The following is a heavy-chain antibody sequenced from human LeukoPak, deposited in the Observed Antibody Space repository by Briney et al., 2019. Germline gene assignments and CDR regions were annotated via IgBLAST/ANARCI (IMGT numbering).Heavy chain of an antibody. CDR3: ARPTYCGSDCYFNFDY. CDR1: GYTFTSYY. J-gene: IGHJ4*02. D-gene: IGHD2-21*02. CDR2: INPSGGST. Sequence: ASVKVSCKASGYTFTSYYMHWVRQAPGQGLEWMGIINPSGGSTSYAQKFQGRVTMTRDMSTSTAYIELSGLTSDDTAIHYCARPTYCGSDCYFNFDYWGQGTLVTVSS. V-gene: IGHV1-46*01.